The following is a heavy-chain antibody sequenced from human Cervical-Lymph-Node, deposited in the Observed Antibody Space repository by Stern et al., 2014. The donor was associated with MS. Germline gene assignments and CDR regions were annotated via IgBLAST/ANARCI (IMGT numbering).Heavy chain of an antibody. V-gene: IGHV2-70*01. J-gene: IGHJ6*02. CDR2: IDWTNDK. D-gene: IGHD1-26*01. CDR1: GFSLSRDGMC. Sequence: QITLKESGPAVVKPTQTLTLTCTFSGFSLSRDGMCVTWIRQPPGKALEWLALIDWTNDKYYSTSLKTRLTISKDTPKNQVVLTMTNIDPMDTATYYCARMVGATGYYYDVDVWGQGTTVTVSS. CDR3: ARMVGATGYYYDVDV.